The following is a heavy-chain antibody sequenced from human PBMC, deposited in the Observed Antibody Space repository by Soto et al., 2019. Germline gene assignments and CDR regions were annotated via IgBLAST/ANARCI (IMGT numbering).Heavy chain of an antibody. Sequence: AGGSLRLSCVASGFTFDDYAMHWVRQIPGKGLQWVSGISWSTSSIGYGASLRGRFLISRDNANNSLYLQMNDLRPEDTALYYCGKASSSNSWSPIDYRRQGTMVTVSS. CDR1: GFTFDDYA. V-gene: IGHV3-9*01. D-gene: IGHD3-3*01. CDR3: GKASSSNSWSPIDY. CDR2: ISWSTSSI. J-gene: IGHJ4*02.